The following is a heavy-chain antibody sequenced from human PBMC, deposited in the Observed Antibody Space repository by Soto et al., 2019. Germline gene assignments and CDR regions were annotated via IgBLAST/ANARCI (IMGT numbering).Heavy chain of an antibody. Sequence: GGSLRLSCAASGFTFSSYWMHWVRQAPGKGLVWVSRINSDGSSTSYADSVKGRFTISRDNAKSTLYLQMNSLRAEDTAVYYCARAVRLGPGGLFDYWGQGNLVTVSS. D-gene: IGHD3-9*01. CDR3: ARAVRLGPGGLFDY. CDR2: INSDGSST. CDR1: GFTFSSYW. J-gene: IGHJ4*02. V-gene: IGHV3-74*01.